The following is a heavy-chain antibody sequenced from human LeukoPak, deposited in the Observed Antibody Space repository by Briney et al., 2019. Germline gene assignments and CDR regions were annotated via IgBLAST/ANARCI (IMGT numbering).Heavy chain of an antibody. CDR1: GGSPRVDN. D-gene: IGHD3-10*01. CDR2: IYSSGST. Sequence: SETLYLTCRVSGGSPRVDNWSGIRQPPGQGLEWIGYIYSSGSTNYNPSLKSRVTISVGTSKNQFSLKRTSVTAADTDVYYCAGTYYCGLGSYHFDYWGQGTLVTVSS. V-gene: IGHV4-59*08. CDR3: AGTYYCGLGSYHFDY. J-gene: IGHJ4*02.